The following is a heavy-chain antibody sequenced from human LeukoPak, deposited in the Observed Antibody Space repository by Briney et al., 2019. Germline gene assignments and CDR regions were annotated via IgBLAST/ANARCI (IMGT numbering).Heavy chain of an antibody. D-gene: IGHD3-22*01. CDR3: AKGNYYYDSSVLDY. V-gene: IGHV3-23*01. CDR2: ISGSGGST. J-gene: IGHJ4*02. CDR1: GFTFSSYA. Sequence: PGGSLRLSCAASGFTFSSYAMSWVRQAAGKGLEWVSAISGSGGSTYYADSVKGRFTISRDNSKNTLYLQMNSLRAEDTAVYYCAKGNYYYDSSVLDYWGQGTLVTVSS.